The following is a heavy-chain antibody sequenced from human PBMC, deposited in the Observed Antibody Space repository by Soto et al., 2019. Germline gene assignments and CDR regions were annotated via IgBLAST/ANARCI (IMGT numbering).Heavy chain of an antibody. J-gene: IGHJ6*02. D-gene: IGHD3-10*01. CDR1: GGSISSCY. CDR2: FYTTGTP. V-gene: IGHV4-4*07. CDR3: ARAGKQYGVDV. Sequence: QVQLQESGPGLVKPSETLSLTCTVSGGSISSCYWSWIRQSAGKGLEWLGRFYTTGTPNYNPSLKSRLSMSTDTSKNDLSLRLTSVTAADTGVYYCARAGKQYGVDVWGQGTTVTVSS.